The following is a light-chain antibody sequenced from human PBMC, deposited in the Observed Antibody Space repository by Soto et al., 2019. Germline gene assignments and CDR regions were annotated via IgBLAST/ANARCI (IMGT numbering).Light chain of an antibody. CDR3: QQYNNWPFPSWT. J-gene: IGKJ1*01. V-gene: IGKV3-15*01. Sequence: EIVMTQSPATLSVSPGERATLSCRASQSVSSTLAGYQQKPGQAPRLLIYGASTRATGIPARFSGSGSGTEFTLTISSLQSEDFAVYYCQQYNNWPFPSWTFGQGTKVEIK. CDR2: GAS. CDR1: QSVSST.